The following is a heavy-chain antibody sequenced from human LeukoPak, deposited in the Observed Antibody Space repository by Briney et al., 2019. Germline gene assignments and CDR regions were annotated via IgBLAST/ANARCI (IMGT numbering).Heavy chain of an antibody. CDR2: LNEDGSKI. CDR3: ARAVTSMDGY. D-gene: IGHD5-18*01. CDR1: GFSFSSYW. Sequence: GGSLRLSCAASGFSFSSYWMTWVPQAPGKGLEGVASLNEDGSKISYVGSVKGRFTISRDNAQNSLYLQMNSLTAEDTAVYYCARAVTSMDGYWGQGTLVTVSS. J-gene: IGHJ4*02. V-gene: IGHV3-7*03.